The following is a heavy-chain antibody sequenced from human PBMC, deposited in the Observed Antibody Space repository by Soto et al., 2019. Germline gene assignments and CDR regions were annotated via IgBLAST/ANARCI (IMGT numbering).Heavy chain of an antibody. V-gene: IGHV3-33*01. Sequence: QVQMVESGGGVVQPGRSLRLSCAASGFTFTNYVMHWVRQSPGKGLEWVAVIWYDGSNKFYVDSVKGRFTISRDNSNSTLYLQMSSLRVDDTAVYYCTRSRADSSSWYFYLWGQGTLVTVSS. D-gene: IGHD3-22*01. J-gene: IGHJ4*02. CDR2: IWYDGSNK. CDR3: TRSRADSSSWYFYL. CDR1: GFTFTNYV.